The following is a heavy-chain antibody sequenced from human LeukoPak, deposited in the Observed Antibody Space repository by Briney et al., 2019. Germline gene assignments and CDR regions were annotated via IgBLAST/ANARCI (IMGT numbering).Heavy chain of an antibody. V-gene: IGHV4-4*07. CDR2: IYKSGRT. J-gene: IGHJ5*02. D-gene: IGHD1-26*01. Sequence: SETLSLTCTVSGGSITDYYWSWIRQPAGKRLEWIGHIYKSGRTDYNPSLKSRVTMSIDTSKSQFSLNLSSVTAADTAVYYCARDDRVSGTFLRWFDPWGQGTLVTVSS. CDR1: GGSITDYY. CDR3: ARDDRVSGTFLRWFDP.